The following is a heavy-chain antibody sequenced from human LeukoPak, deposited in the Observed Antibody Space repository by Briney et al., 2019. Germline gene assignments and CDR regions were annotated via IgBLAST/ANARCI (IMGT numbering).Heavy chain of an antibody. V-gene: IGHV3-30*02. CDR1: GFTFSSYG. Sequence: GGSLRLSCAASGFTFSSYGMHWVRQAPGKGLEWVAFIRYDGSNKYYADSVKGRFTISRDNAKNSLYLQMNSLRAEDTAVYYCARDLSYYGSGSYHYWGQGTLVTVSS. J-gene: IGHJ4*02. D-gene: IGHD3-10*01. CDR3: ARDLSYYGSGSYHY. CDR2: IRYDGSNK.